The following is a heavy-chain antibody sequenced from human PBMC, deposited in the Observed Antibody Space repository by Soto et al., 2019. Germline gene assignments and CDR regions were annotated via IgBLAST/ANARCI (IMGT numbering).Heavy chain of an antibody. Sequence: ASVKVSCKASGYTFTSYDINWVRQATGQGLEWMGWMNPNSGNTGYAQKFQGRVTMTRNTSISTAYMELSSLRSEDTAVYYCARGNIVVVPAATYYYYGMDVWGQGTTVTVSS. CDR3: ARGNIVVVPAATYYYYGMDV. D-gene: IGHD2-2*01. V-gene: IGHV1-8*01. J-gene: IGHJ6*02. CDR2: MNPNSGNT. CDR1: GYTFTSYD.